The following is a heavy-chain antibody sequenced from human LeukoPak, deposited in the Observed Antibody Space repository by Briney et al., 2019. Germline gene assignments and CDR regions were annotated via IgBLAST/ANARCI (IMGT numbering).Heavy chain of an antibody. D-gene: IGHD1/OR15-1a*01. Sequence: SLRLSCATSGFNFSDHYVDWVCQGPAQGRGLVCRGRNKATTYTTEYVASVEVRFTISRDVSERSLYLQMNSLRTEDTAVYYCGRIAINANNGVDVWGQGTTVTVSS. V-gene: IGHV3-72*01. J-gene: IGHJ6*02. CDR1: GFNFSDHY. CDR2: GRNKATTYTT. CDR3: GRIAINANNGVDV.